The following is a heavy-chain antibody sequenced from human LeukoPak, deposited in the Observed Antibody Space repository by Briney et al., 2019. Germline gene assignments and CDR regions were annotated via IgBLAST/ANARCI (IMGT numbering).Heavy chain of an antibody. CDR3: ARDPGGVLVNYYFDF. CDR1: GFTFSSYW. Sequence: QPGGSLRLSCAASGFTFSSYWMHWVRQAPGKGLVWVSRINTDGSSTSYAASVKGRFTVSRDNAKNTLYLQMNSLRAEDTAVYYCARDPGGVLVNYYFDFWGQGTLVSVSS. J-gene: IGHJ4*02. V-gene: IGHV3-74*01. D-gene: IGHD2-8*02. CDR2: INTDGSST.